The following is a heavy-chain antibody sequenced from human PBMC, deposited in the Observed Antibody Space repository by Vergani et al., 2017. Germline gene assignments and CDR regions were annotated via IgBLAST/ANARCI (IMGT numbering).Heavy chain of an antibody. V-gene: IGHV3-30*02. CDR3: AKHFRGWGIDY. CDR1: GFTLSNYD. J-gene: IGHJ4*02. Sequence: QVQLVESGGGVVQRGGSLRLSCATSGFTLSNYDMQWIRQGPGKGLEFVAFIKFDGSNQYYADSVKGRFTLSRDFSKNTLYRQMNSLRTDDKATYYCAKHFRGWGIDYWGQGTQVIVSS. CDR2: IKFDGSNQ. D-gene: IGHD3-16*01.